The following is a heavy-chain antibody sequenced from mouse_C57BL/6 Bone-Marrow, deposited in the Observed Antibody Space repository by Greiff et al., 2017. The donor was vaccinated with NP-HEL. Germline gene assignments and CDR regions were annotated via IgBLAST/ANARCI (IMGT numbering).Heavy chain of an antibody. Sequence: VQLQQSGPELVKPGASVKISCKASGYSFTDYNMNWVKQSNGKSLEWIGVIYPNYGTTSYNQKFKGKSTLTVDQSSSTAYMQLNSLTSEDSAVYYCARGSLLWFPYYAMDYWGQGTSVTVSS. CDR3: ARGSLLWFPYYAMDY. CDR1: GYSFTDYN. CDR2: IYPNYGTT. V-gene: IGHV1-39*01. D-gene: IGHD2-2*01. J-gene: IGHJ4*01.